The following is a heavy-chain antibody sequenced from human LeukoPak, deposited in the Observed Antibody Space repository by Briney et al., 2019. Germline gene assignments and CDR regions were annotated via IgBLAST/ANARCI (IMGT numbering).Heavy chain of an antibody. CDR2: IYPSGTT. CDR3: ARSLKGNYYYYMDV. D-gene: IGHD6-13*01. J-gene: IGHJ6*03. Sequence: SGTLSLTCAVSGGSSSSSNWWSWVRQPPGKGLEWIGNIYPSGTTYYNPSLKTRVTISVDTSKNQFSLKLSSVTAADTAVYYCARSLKGNYYYYMDVWGKGTTVTISS. V-gene: IGHV4-4*02. CDR1: GGSSSSSNW.